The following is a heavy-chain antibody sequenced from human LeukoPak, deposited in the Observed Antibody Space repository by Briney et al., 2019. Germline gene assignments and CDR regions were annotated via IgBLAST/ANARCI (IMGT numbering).Heavy chain of an antibody. CDR3: ARGRPHGNDY. V-gene: IGHV3-74*01. D-gene: IGHD4-23*01. CDR1: EFTISSYW. Sequence: PGGSLRLSCAVSEFTISSYWMSWVRQAPGKGLVWVSRIASDGSSTTYADSVKGRFSISRDNAKNTLYLQMNSLRVEDTAVYYCARGRPHGNDYWGQGTLVTVSS. CDR2: IASDGSST. J-gene: IGHJ4*02.